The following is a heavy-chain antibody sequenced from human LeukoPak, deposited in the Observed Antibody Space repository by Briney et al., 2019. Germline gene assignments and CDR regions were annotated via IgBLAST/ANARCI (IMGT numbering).Heavy chain of an antibody. CDR1: GGSISSGDYY. Sequence: NPSETLSLTCTVSGGSISSGDYYWSWIRQPPGKGLEWIGYIYYSGSTYYNPSLKSRVTISVDTSKNQFSLKLSSVTAADTAVYYCARDGTAVTPRTALDIWGQGTMVTVPS. V-gene: IGHV4-30-4*08. D-gene: IGHD4-17*01. CDR3: ARDGTAVTPRTALDI. J-gene: IGHJ3*02. CDR2: IYYSGST.